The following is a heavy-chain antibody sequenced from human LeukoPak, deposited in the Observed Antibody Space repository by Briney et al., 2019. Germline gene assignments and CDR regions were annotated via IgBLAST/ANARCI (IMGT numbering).Heavy chain of an antibody. J-gene: IGHJ1*01. Sequence: SETLSLTCAVYGGSFSGYYWSWIRQPPGKGLEWIGEINHSGSTNYNPSLKSRVTISVDTSKNQFSLKLSSVTAADTAVYYCARVYPWGDYPLYLQHWGQGTLVTVSS. CDR2: INHSGST. CDR3: ARVYPWGDYPLYLQH. CDR1: GGSFSGYY. V-gene: IGHV4-34*01. D-gene: IGHD4-17*01.